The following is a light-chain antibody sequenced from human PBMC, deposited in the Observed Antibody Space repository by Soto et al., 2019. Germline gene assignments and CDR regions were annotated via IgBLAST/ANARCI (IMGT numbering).Light chain of an antibody. Sequence: DIQMTQSPSTLSASVGDRVTITCRASQSISSWLAWYQQKPGKAPKLLIYKASSLESGVPSRFGGSGSGTEFTLTISSLQPDDFATYYCQHPGTFGQGTKVEIK. CDR2: KAS. CDR1: QSISSW. CDR3: QHPGT. J-gene: IGKJ1*01. V-gene: IGKV1-5*03.